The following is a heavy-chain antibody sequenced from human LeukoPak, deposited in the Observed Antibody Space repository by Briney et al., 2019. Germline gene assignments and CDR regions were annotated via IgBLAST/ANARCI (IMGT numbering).Heavy chain of an antibody. V-gene: IGHV4-34*01. CDR3: ARGGSQYYDSSGYYYDY. CDR1: GGSFSGYY. D-gene: IGHD3-22*01. J-gene: IGHJ4*02. CDR2: INHSGST. Sequence: SETLSLTCAVYGGSFSGYYWSWIRQPPGKGLEWIGEINHSGSTNYNPSLKSRVTISVDTSKNQFSLKLGSVTAADTAVYYCARGGSQYYDSSGYYYDYWGQGTLVTVPS.